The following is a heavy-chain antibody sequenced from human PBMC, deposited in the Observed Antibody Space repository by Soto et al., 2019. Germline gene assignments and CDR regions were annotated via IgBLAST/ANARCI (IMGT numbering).Heavy chain of an antibody. Sequence: QLQLQESGSGLVKPSQTLSLTCAVSGGSINTATHSWSWIRQPPGKGLEWIGYIYHSGSTYYNPSVKSRVTLPIDKPTQQSSLRLSCVAAADTAGYYCARGGGVTTTGDDYWGQGILVTVSS. D-gene: IGHD4-4*01. J-gene: IGHJ4*02. CDR1: GGSINTATHS. CDR2: IYHSGST. V-gene: IGHV4-30-2*01. CDR3: ARGGGVTTTGDDY.